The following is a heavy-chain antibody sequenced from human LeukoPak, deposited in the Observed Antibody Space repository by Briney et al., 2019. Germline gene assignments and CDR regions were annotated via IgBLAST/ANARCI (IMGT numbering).Heavy chain of an antibody. CDR3: ARDWGRGYYYGSGSYYDPQYYFDY. CDR2: ISYDGSNK. V-gene: IGHV3-30-3*01. CDR1: GFSFSSHA. J-gene: IGHJ4*02. Sequence: PGGSLRLSCAASGFSFSSHAMHWVRQAPGKGLEWVALISYDGSNKYYADSVKGRFTISRDNSKNTLYLQTNSLRAEDTAVYYCARDWGRGYYYGSGSYYDPQYYFDYWGQGTLVTVSS. D-gene: IGHD3-10*01.